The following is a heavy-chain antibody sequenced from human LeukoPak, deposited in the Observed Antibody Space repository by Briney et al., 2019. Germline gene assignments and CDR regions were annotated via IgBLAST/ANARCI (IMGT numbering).Heavy chain of an antibody. CDR1: GYSFTSYG. J-gene: IGHJ4*02. CDR3: ARDLSMIGGVTDDY. V-gene: IGHV1-18*01. Sequence: ASVKVSCKASGYSFTSYGISWARQAPGQGLEWMGWISGYTGNTNYAQKLQGRVSMTTDTSTTTVYMELRSLRSDDTAVYYCARDLSMIGGVTDDYWGQGTLVTVSS. D-gene: IGHD3-16*01. CDR2: ISGYTGNT.